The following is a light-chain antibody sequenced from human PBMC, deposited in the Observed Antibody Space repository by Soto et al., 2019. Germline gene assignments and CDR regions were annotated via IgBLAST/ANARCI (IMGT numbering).Light chain of an antibody. CDR1: ESIGDY. CDR3: QQYVTSPSIT. Sequence: EIVLTHSPCALSLSPGDRATLSCLASESIGDYLAWYQQRPGQAPRLLIYAASRRAAGTPHRFSGSGSERAFTLAISGLEPADFGVYYCQQYVTSPSITFGQGTRLEIK. CDR2: AAS. J-gene: IGKJ5*01. V-gene: IGKV3-20*01.